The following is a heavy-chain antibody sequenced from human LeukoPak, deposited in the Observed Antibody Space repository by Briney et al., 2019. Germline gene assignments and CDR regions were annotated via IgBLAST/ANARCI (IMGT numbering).Heavy chain of an antibody. CDR3: ARVVASTSIDS. D-gene: IGHD2-15*01. CDR2: IYYSGST. J-gene: IGHJ4*02. V-gene: IGHV4-59*08. Sequence: PAETLSLTCTVSGGSISSYYWSWIRQLPGKGLEWIGYIYYSGSTNYNPSLKSRVTISVDTSKNRFSLKLTSVTAADTAVYYCARVVASTSIDSWGQGTLVTVSS. CDR1: GGSISSYY.